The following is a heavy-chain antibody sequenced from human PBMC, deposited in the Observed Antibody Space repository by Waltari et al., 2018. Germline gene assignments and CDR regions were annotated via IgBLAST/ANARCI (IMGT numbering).Heavy chain of an antibody. Sequence: QVQLVQSGAEVKKPGSSVKVSCKASGGTFSSYAISWVRQAPGQGLEWMGRPVPIVGTGSDVRKVQAEVTITADKSTSRAYVERSSLRSEDTAVYYCARVPRGPPIQYYYYYGMDVWGQGTTVTVSS. V-gene: IGHV1-69*08. CDR1: GGTFSSYA. J-gene: IGHJ6*02. CDR2: PVPIVGTG. CDR3: ARVPRGPPIQYYYYYGMDV.